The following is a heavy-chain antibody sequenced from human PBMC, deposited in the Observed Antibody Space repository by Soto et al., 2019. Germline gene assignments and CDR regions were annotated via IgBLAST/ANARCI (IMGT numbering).Heavy chain of an antibody. CDR2: ISAHNGNT. CDR3: ARDALGYCGGDCYPSY. CDR1: GYTFTNYG. J-gene: IGHJ4*02. Sequence: ASVKVSCKASGYTFTNYGISWVRQAPGQGLEWLGWISAHNGNTNYAQKLQGRVTVTTDTSTSTAYMELRSLRSDDTAVYYCARDALGYCGGDCYPSYWGQGTLVTVSS. V-gene: IGHV1-18*01. D-gene: IGHD2-21*02.